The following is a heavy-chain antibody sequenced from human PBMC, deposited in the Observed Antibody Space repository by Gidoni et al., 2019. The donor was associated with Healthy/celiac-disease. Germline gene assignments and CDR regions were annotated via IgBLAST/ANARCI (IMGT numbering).Heavy chain of an antibody. CDR3: AKELWFGELMYVSDGAFDI. Sequence: EVQLLESGGGLVQPGGSLRLSCAASGFTFSSYAMSWGRQAPGKGLEWVSAISGSGGSTYYADSVKGRFTISRDNSKNTLYLQMNSLRAEDTAVYYCAKELWFGELMYVSDGAFDIWGQGTMVTVSS. J-gene: IGHJ3*02. CDR2: ISGSGGST. V-gene: IGHV3-23*01. CDR1: GFTFSSYA. D-gene: IGHD3-10*01.